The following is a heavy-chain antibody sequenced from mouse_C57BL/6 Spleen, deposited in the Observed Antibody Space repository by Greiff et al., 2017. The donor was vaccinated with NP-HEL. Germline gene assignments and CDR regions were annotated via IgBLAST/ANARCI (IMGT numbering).Heavy chain of an antibody. CDR1: GYTFTDYE. CDR2: IDPETGGT. Sequence: QVQLQQSGAELVRPGASVTLSCKASGYTFTDYEMHWVKQTPVHGLEWIGAIDPETGGTAYNQKFKGKAILTADKSSSTAYMELRRLTSEDSAVYYCTREGIYAMDYWGQGTSVTVSS. V-gene: IGHV1-15*01. J-gene: IGHJ4*01. CDR3: TREGIYAMDY. D-gene: IGHD6-1*01.